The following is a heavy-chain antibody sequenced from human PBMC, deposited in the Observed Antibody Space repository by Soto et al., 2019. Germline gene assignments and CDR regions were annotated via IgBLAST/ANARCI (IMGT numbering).Heavy chain of an antibody. CDR2: IYYSGST. CDR3: ARDNRFLEWPMTSIEDYYYMDV. CDR1: GGSISSYY. J-gene: IGHJ6*03. V-gene: IGHV4-59*01. D-gene: IGHD3-3*01. Sequence: SETLSLTCTVSGGSISSYYWSWIRQPPGKGLEWIGYIYYSGSTNYNPSLKSRVTISVDTSKNQFSLKLSSVTAADTAVYYCARDNRFLEWPMTSIEDYYYMDVWGKGTTVTVSS.